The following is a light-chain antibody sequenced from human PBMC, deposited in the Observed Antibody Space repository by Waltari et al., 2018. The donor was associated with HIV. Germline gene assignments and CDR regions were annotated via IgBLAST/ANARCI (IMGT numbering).Light chain of an antibody. CDR2: DVN. CDR1: SNAIAASKF. CDR3: SSDGGTSAGGSRKFYVI. Sequence: QSALTPPPSASGSPGPSVTIPRTGTSNAIAASKFVSWYPQHPAKAPRPIISDVNKRPSGVPNRFSGSKSGNTASLTVSGLQAEDEATYYCSSDGGTSAGGSRKFYVIFGGGTKLTVL. V-gene: IGLV2-8*01. J-gene: IGLJ2*01.